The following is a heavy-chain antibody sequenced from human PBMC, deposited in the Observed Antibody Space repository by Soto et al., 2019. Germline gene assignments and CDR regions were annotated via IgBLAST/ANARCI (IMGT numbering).Heavy chain of an antibody. CDR1: GGTFSSYT. V-gene: IGHV1-69*08. CDR2: IIPILGIA. J-gene: IGHJ5*02. Sequence: QVPLVQSGAEVKKPGSSVKVSCKASGGTFSSYTISWVRQAPGQGLEWMGRIIPILGIANYAQKFQGRVTITADKYTSTAYMELSSLRSEDTAVYYCAREYCSGGSCYSDWFDPWGQGTLVTVSS. CDR3: AREYCSGGSCYSDWFDP. D-gene: IGHD2-15*01.